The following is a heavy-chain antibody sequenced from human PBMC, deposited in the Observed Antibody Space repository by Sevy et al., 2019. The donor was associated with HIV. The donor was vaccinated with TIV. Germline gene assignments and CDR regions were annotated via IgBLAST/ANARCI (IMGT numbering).Heavy chain of an antibody. V-gene: IGHV3-30*02. CDR1: GLSFSDYG. Sequence: GGSLRLSCTASGLSFSDYGMHWVRQAPGKGLEWVAFIWYDGSDRYYADSVKGRFTISIDNSKNILYLQMSSLRLEDTALYYCAKNTAAVGVGGFDYWGQGTLVTVSS. J-gene: IGHJ4*02. D-gene: IGHD6-13*01. CDR3: AKNTAAVGVGGFDY. CDR2: IWYDGSDR.